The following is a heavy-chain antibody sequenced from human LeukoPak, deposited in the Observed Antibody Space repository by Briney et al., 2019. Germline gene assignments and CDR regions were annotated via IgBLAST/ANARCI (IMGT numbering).Heavy chain of an antibody. D-gene: IGHD5-12*01. Sequence: SETLSLTCAVYGGSFSGCYWSWIRQPPGKGLEWIGEINHSGSTNYNPSLKSRVTISVDTSKNQFSLKLSSVTAADTAVYYCASKSGYTSIGDWGQGTLVTVSS. J-gene: IGHJ4*02. CDR2: INHSGST. CDR1: GGSFSGCY. V-gene: IGHV4-34*01. CDR3: ASKSGYTSIGD.